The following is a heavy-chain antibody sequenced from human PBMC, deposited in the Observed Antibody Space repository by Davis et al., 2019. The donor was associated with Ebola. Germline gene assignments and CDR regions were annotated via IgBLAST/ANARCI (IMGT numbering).Heavy chain of an antibody. CDR1: GFTFSNHA. J-gene: IGHJ6*02. CDR3: ASGDGRGRSYDMDV. D-gene: IGHD3/OR15-3a*01. V-gene: IGHV3-23*01. CDR2: ITGSGDST. Sequence: GESLKISCAASGFTFSNHAMSWVRQAPGKGLEWVSGITGSGDSTYYADSVKGRFTISRDNSKNTVYLQMNGLRAEDTAVYYCASGDGRGRSYDMDVWGQGTLVTVSS.